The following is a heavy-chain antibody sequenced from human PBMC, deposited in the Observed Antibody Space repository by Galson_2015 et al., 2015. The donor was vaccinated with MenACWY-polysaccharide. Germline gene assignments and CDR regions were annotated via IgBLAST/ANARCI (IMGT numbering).Heavy chain of an antibody. J-gene: IGHJ4*02. Sequence: SLRLSCAASGFNFRGNGMHWVRQAPGKGLEWVALIRNDEISKHYIDAVKGRFSISRDNSKNTLYLQMNTLRPEDTAVYYCARNPSRLDIAAASNWGQGALVTV. V-gene: IGHV3-30*02. CDR3: ARNPSRLDIAAASN. CDR2: IRNDEISK. CDR1: GFNFRGNG. D-gene: IGHD6-13*01.